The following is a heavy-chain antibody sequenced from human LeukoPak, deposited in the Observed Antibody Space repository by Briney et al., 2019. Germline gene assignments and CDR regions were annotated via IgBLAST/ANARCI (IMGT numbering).Heavy chain of an antibody. CDR2: ISAYNGNT. CDR1: GYTLISYG. V-gene: IGHV1-18*01. J-gene: IGHJ4*02. D-gene: IGHD3-3*01. CDR3: ARGFLEWSDFDY. Sequence: ASVKVSCKASGYTLISYGISWVRQAPEEGLEWMGWISAYNGNTNYAQKLQGRVTMTTDTSTSTAYMELRSLRSDDTAVYYCARGFLEWSDFDYWGQGNLVTVSS.